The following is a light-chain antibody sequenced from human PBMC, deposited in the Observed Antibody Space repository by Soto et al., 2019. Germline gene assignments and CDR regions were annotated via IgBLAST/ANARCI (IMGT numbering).Light chain of an antibody. CDR3: SSYAGSDNYV. V-gene: IGLV2-8*01. Sequence: QSVLTQPPSASGSPGQSVSISCTGTSSDVGAYNYVSWYQQHPGKAPKLIIYEVSKRSSGVPDRFSGSKSGNAASLTVSGLQAEDEADYYCSSYAGSDNYVFGTGTKLTVL. CDR1: SSDVGAYNY. CDR2: EVS. J-gene: IGLJ1*01.